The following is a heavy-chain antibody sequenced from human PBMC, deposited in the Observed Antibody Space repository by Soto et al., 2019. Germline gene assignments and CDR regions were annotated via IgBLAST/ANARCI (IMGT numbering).Heavy chain of an antibody. J-gene: IGHJ2*01. D-gene: IGHD4-17*01. CDR2: INAHSGGT. V-gene: IGHV1-2*04. Sequence: QVQLVQSGPEVKKPGASVKVSCRASGYTFTAYYIHWVRQAPGQGLEWVGWINAHSGGTNYAQKFQDWVTTTRDTSINAAYLELSRMRADDTDEYYFARDPGDGDYVLLNWYVDLWGHGTLVTVSS. CDR3: ARDPGDGDYVLLNWYVDL. CDR1: GYTFTAYY.